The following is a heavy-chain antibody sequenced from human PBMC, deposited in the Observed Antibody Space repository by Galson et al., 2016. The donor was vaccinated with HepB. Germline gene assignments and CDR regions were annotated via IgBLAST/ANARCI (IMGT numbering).Heavy chain of an antibody. CDR3: TRVMYDLRAYYHYYGMEV. Sequence: SLRLSCAASGFSCSSYAVHWVRQAPGKGLEWVAVMSYDARRKEYADSVTGRFTSSSDNSKSTLTLQMHSLSTEASAVSYRTRVMYDLRAYYHYYGMEVWGGGTTVTVS. CDR2: MSYDARRK. D-gene: IGHD3-3*01. J-gene: IGHJ6*02. V-gene: IGHV3-30*04. CDR1: GFSCSSYA.